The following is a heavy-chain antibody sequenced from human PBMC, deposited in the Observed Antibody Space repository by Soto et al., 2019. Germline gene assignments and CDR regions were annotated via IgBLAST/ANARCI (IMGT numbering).Heavy chain of an antibody. CDR2: ILYSGST. CDR1: GDSISSYY. CDR3: VRARCIPCSFHY. V-gene: IGHV4-59*01. J-gene: IGHJ4*02. Sequence: QVQLQESDPGLVKPSEPLSLTCTVSGDSISSYYWNWIRQLPGKGPGWTGYILYSGSTNYNPSLTSRVTISEDTSKNQFSLNLSAVTAADTAVDCCVRARCIPCSFHYWGQGPLGT. D-gene: IGHD2-15*01.